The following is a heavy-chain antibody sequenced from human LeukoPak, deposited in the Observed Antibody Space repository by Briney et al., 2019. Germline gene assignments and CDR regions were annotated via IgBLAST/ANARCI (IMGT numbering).Heavy chain of an antibody. Sequence: GGSLRLSCAASGFTFSSYWMSWVRQAPGKGLEWVSKIKQDGSEKYYVDSVKGRFTISRDNAKNSLYLQMNSLRAEDTAVYYCAREKWIQLWLSAFDIWGQGTMVTVSS. CDR3: AREKWIQLWLSAFDI. CDR1: GFTFSSYW. D-gene: IGHD5-18*01. V-gene: IGHV3-7*03. CDR2: IKQDGSEK. J-gene: IGHJ3*02.